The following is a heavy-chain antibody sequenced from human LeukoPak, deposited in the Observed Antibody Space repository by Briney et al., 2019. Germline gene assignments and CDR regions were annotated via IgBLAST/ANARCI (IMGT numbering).Heavy chain of an antibody. V-gene: IGHV3-30*18. D-gene: IGHD3-22*01. J-gene: IGHJ4*02. CDR1: GFTFSHFG. CDR3: AKTYFDTSAYHLYFFDS. CDR2: ISFDGHNE. Sequence: PGASLRLSCAASGFTFSHFGMHWVRQAPVKGLEWLALISFDGHNEYYADSVKGRFTISRDNSKNTLYLQMTSLRPDDTAVYYCAKTYFDTSAYHLYFFDSWGQGIPVIVSS.